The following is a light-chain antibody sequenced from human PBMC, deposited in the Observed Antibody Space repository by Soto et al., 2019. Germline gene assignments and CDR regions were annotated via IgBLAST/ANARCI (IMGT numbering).Light chain of an antibody. CDR3: QQYNSYWT. CDR1: QSISSW. CDR2: KAS. J-gene: IGKJ1*01. Sequence: DIQMTQSPSTLSASVGDRVTITCRASQSISSWLAWYQQKPGKDPKLLIYKASSLESGVPPRFSGSGSGTVLTLTISSLQPDDFATYYCQQYNSYWTFGQGTKVEIK. V-gene: IGKV1-5*03.